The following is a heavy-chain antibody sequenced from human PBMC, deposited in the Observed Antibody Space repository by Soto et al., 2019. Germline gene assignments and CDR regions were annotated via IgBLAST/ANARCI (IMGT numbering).Heavy chain of an antibody. Sequence: EVQLVESGGGLVQPGGSLRLSCAASGFTVSRYSMSWVRQAPGKGLEWVSLIYSDGSTYYADSVKGRFTISRDNSKNTLYLQMNSLRAEDTAVYYCARYFASGSYFFDYWGQGTLVTVSS. CDR2: IYSDGST. CDR3: ARYFASGSYFFDY. CDR1: GFTVSRYS. J-gene: IGHJ4*02. D-gene: IGHD3-10*01. V-gene: IGHV3-66*01.